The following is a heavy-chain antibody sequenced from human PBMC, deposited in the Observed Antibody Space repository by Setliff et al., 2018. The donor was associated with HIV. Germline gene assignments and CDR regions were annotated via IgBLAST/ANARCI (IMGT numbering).Heavy chain of an antibody. CDR1: GYSFTNHY. V-gene: IGHV1-46*01. CDR3: ASAGAWQGNALDI. D-gene: IGHD5-12*01. CDR2: INPTGGST. J-gene: IGHJ3*02. Sequence: ASVKVSCKPSGYSFTNHYMHWVRQAPGQGLEWMGVINPTGGSTRNTQKFQGRVAMTRDTSTSTVYMELSSLRSEDTAVYYCASAGAWQGNALDIWGQGTRVTVSS.